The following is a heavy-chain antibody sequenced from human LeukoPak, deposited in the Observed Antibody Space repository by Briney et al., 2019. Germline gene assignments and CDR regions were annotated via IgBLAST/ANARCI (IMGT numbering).Heavy chain of an antibody. Sequence: GGSLRLSCAASGFTFGDYGMSWVRQAPGKGLEWVSGINWNGGSTGYADSVKGRFTISRDNAKNSLYLQMNSLRAEDTALYYCARVGGSYFGGHLDYWGRGTLVTVSS. V-gene: IGHV3-20*04. CDR1: GFTFGDYG. CDR2: INWNGGST. CDR3: ARVGGSYFGGHLDY. D-gene: IGHD1-26*01. J-gene: IGHJ4*02.